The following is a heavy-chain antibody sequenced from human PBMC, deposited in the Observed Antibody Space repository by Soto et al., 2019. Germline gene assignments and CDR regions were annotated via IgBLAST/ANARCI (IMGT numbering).Heavy chain of an antibody. V-gene: IGHV1-69*02. CDR2: IIPILGIA. Sequence: QVQLVQSGAEVKKPGSSVKVSCKASGGTFSSYTISWVRQAPGQGLEWMGRIIPILGIANYAEKFQGRVTITADKPTITAYMGLSSLRSEDTAVYYCEMYTAYFQHWGQGTLVTVSS. D-gene: IGHD1-20*01. CDR3: EMYTAYFQH. J-gene: IGHJ1*01. CDR1: GGTFSSYT.